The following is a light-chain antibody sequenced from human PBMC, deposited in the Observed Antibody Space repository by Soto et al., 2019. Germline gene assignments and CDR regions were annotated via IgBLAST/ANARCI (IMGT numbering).Light chain of an antibody. CDR1: QSISNW. CDR2: DAS. V-gene: IGKV1-5*01. Sequence: DIQMTQSPSSLSASVGDRVAITCRASQSISNWLAWYQQKPGKAPKLLIYDASSLESGVPSRFSGSGSGTDFTLTISGLQSEDFAVYYCQTYDSWPLFGQGTRLEIK. CDR3: QTYDSWPL. J-gene: IGKJ5*01.